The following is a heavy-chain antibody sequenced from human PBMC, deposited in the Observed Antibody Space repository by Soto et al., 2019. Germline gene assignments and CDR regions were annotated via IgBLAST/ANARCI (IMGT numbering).Heavy chain of an antibody. D-gene: IGHD6-13*01. CDR3: ARDHDRIAAALYGMDV. CDR1: GYTFTGYY. Sequence: GASVKVSCKASGYTFTGYYMHWVRQAPGQGLEWMGWINPNSGGTNYAQKFQGWVTMTRDTSISTAYMELSRLRSDDTAVYYCARDHDRIAAALYGMDVWGQGTTVTVSS. J-gene: IGHJ6*02. V-gene: IGHV1-2*04. CDR2: INPNSGGT.